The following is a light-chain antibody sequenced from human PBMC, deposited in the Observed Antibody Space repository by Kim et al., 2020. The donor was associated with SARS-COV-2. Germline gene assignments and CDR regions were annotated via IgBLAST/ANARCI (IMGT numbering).Light chain of an antibody. Sequence: LAPGERATLSCRASQSVSSYLAWYQQKPGQAPRLLIYDASNRATGIPARFSGSGSGTDFTLTISSLEPEDFAVYYCQQRSNWPPAFGQGTKVDIK. CDR3: QQRSNWPPA. CDR2: DAS. V-gene: IGKV3-11*01. J-gene: IGKJ1*01. CDR1: QSVSSY.